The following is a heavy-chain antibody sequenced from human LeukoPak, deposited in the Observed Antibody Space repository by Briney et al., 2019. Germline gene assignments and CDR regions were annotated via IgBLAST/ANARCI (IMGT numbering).Heavy chain of an antibody. CDR3: ANLATWNTHYPIDD. Sequence: TGGSLRLSCAASGFTFSSYAMRWVRQAPGKGLEWVAVISYDGSNKYYADSVKGRFTISRDNSKNTLYLQMNSLRAEDTALYYGANLATWNTHYPIDDWGQGTLVTVSS. V-gene: IGHV3-30-3*01. CDR2: ISYDGSNK. D-gene: IGHD5-12*01. J-gene: IGHJ4*02. CDR1: GFTFSSYA.